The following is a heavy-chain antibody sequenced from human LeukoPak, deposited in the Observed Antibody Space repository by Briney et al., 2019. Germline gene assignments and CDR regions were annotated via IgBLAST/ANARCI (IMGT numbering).Heavy chain of an antibody. Sequence: GGSPRLSCIASGFTFTTYWMSWVRQAPGKGLEWVANIKYDGGEKYYVDSVKGRFTISRDYGKSSLYLQMDSLRAEDTAVYYCAKGGHLDYWGPGALVTVSS. CDR1: GFTFTTYW. J-gene: IGHJ4*02. V-gene: IGHV3-7*03. CDR2: IKYDGGEK. CDR3: AKGGHLDY.